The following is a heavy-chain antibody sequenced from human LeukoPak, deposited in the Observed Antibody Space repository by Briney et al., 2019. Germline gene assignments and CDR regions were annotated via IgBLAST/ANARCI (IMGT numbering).Heavy chain of an antibody. Sequence: SETLSLTCTVSGGSISSSSYYWGWIRQPPGKGLEWIGSIYYSGSTYYNPSLKSRVTISADTSKNQFSLKLSSVTAADTAVYYCARGLSGYEKSTIWGQGTLVTVSS. CDR2: IYYSGST. CDR1: GGSISSSSYY. J-gene: IGHJ4*02. CDR3: ARGLSGYEKSTI. D-gene: IGHD5-12*01. V-gene: IGHV4-39*07.